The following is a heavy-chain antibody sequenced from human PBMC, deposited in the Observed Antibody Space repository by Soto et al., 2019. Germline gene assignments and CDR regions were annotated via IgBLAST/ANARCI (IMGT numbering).Heavy chain of an antibody. CDR3: ARDQIGGYSSSWWNY. CDR1: GFTFSSYS. D-gene: IGHD6-13*01. V-gene: IGHV3-48*01. CDR2: ISGSSGTI. Sequence: EVQLVESGGALVQPGGSLRLSCAASGFTFSSYSMNWVRQDPGKGLEWVSYISGSSGTIYYADSVKGRFTISRDNTKNALYLQMNSLRAEDTAVYYCARDQIGGYSSSWWNYWGQGTQVTVSS. J-gene: IGHJ4*02.